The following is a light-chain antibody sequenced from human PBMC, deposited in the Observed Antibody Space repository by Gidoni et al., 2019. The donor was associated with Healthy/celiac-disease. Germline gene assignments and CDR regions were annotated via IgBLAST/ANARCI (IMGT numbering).Light chain of an antibody. Sequence: SSELPQPPSVSVSPGQTASITCSGDKLGDKYACWYQQKPGQSPVLVIYQDRKRPSGIPERFAGSNSENTATLTISGTQAMDEAEDYCQAWDSSTGIVVFGGGTKLTVL. CDR2: QDR. V-gene: IGLV3-1*01. CDR3: QAWDSSTGIVV. J-gene: IGLJ2*01. CDR1: KLGDKY.